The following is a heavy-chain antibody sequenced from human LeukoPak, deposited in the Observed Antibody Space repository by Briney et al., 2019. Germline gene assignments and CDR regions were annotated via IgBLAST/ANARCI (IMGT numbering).Heavy chain of an antibody. CDR3: AKAETARNGEGDYYYYYMDV. Sequence: PGGSLRLSCAASGFTFSSYAMSWVRQAPGKGLEWVSAISGSGGCTYYADSVKGRFTISRDNSKNTLYLQMNSLRAEDTAVYYCAKAETARNGEGDYYYYYMDVWGKGTTVTVSS. CDR2: ISGSGGCT. J-gene: IGHJ6*03. D-gene: IGHD3-10*01. V-gene: IGHV3-23*01. CDR1: GFTFSSYA.